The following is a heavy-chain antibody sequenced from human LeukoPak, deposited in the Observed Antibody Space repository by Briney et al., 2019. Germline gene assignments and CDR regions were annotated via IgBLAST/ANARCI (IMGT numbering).Heavy chain of an antibody. Sequence: GGSLRLSCAASGFTLSSYWMHWVRQAPGKGLVWVSRINSDGRSTSYADSVKGRFTISRDSAKNTLYLQMNSLRAEDTAVYYCARVTIFGVVATFDYWGQGTLVTVSS. J-gene: IGHJ4*02. CDR3: ARVTIFGVVATFDY. D-gene: IGHD3-3*01. CDR1: GFTLSSYW. V-gene: IGHV3-74*01. CDR2: INSDGRST.